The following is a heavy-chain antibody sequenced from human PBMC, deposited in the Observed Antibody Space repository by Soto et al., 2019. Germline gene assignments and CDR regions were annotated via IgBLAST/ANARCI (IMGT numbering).Heavy chain of an antibody. CDR1: GFTFSCCA. D-gene: IGHD1-26*01. CDR3: VKNRGGGSYTTWSFAS. Sequence: EVQLLDSGGGLVQPGGSLRLSCAASGFTFSCCAMSWVRQAPGKGLEWVSTIHGDGDYMQYTYSVEGRFTISRSNSSNPLYLQMDSLRGDDTAVYYCVKNRGGGSYTTWSFASWGRGTRVTVSS. J-gene: IGHJ2*01. CDR2: IHGDGDYM. V-gene: IGHV3-23*01.